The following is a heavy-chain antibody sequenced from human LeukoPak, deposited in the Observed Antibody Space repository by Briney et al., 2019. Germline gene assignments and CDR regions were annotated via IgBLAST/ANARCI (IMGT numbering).Heavy chain of an antibody. CDR2: ISGSGGGT. CDR1: GFTFSSSA. J-gene: IGHJ4*02. V-gene: IGHV3-23*01. CDR3: AKPQVALVTPY. D-gene: IGHD2-21*02. Sequence: PGGSLRLSCAASGFTFSSSAMSWVRQAPGKGLEWVSAISGSGGGTDYADSVKGRFTISRDNSKNTLYLQMNSLRAEDTAVYYCAKPQVALVTPYWGQGTLVTVSS.